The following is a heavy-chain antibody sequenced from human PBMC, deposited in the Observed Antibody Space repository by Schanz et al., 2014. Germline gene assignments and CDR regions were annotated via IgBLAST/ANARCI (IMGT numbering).Heavy chain of an antibody. J-gene: IGHJ5*02. D-gene: IGHD3-10*01. CDR2: INPNSGGT. CDR1: GYSFTDYH. CDR3: AREGTVIRGLSGWFDP. V-gene: IGHV1-2*06. Sequence: QVQLMQSGAEMKKPGASVKVSCKASGYSFTDYHIHWVRQAPGQGLEYMGRINPNSGGTNFAQKFQGRVTMTRDTSISTVYMELSRLRSDDTAVYYCAREGTVIRGLSGWFDPWGQGTLVTVSS.